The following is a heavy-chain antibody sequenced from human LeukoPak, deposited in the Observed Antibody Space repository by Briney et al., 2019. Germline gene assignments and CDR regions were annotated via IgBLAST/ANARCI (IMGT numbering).Heavy chain of an antibody. J-gene: IGHJ4*02. CDR2: ISYDGSNK. CDR3: ARDRAMVIENHSFDY. V-gene: IGHV3-30-3*01. D-gene: IGHD5-18*01. Sequence: GRSLRLSCAASGFTFSSYAMHWVRQAPGKGLEWVAVISYDGSNKYYADSVKGRFTISRDNSKNTLYLQMNSLRAEDTAVYYCARDRAMVIENHSFDYWGQGTLVTVSS. CDR1: GFTFSSYA.